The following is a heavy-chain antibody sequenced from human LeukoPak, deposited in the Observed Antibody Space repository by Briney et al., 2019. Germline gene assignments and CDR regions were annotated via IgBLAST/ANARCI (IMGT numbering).Heavy chain of an antibody. Sequence: SGGSLRLSCAASGFTFSSYSMNWVRQAPGEGLEWVSSISSSSSYIYYADSVKGRFTISRDNAKNSLYLQMNSLRAEDTAVYYCARALDFSGMDVWGQGTTVTVSS. J-gene: IGHJ6*02. CDR2: ISSSSSYI. CDR3: ARALDFSGMDV. CDR1: GFTFSSYS. D-gene: IGHD2/OR15-2a*01. V-gene: IGHV3-21*01.